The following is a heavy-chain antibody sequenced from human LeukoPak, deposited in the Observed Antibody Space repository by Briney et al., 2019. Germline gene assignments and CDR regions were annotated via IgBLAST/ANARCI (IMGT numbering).Heavy chain of an antibody. D-gene: IGHD2-15*01. CDR1: GGSFSGYY. CDR2: IIHSGSN. CDR3: AREGCSGGSCYSGWFDP. Sequence: SETLSLTCAVYGGSFSGYYWSWIRQPPGKGLEWIGEIIHSGSNNYNPSLKSRVTIPVDTSKHQFSLELSSVTAADTAVYYCAREGCSGGSCYSGWFDPWGQGTLVTVPP. J-gene: IGHJ5*02. V-gene: IGHV4-34*12.